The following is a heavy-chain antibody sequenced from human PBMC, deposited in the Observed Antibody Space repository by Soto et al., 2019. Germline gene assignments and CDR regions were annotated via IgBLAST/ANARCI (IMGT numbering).Heavy chain of an antibody. Sequence: GGSLRLSCAASEFTFTRYAMSWVRQAPGKGLEWVSGITGTGDTTYYADSVKGRFTISRDNSKNTLFLQMNSLRVEDTAVYYCAKDYYGSRTQFDYWGQGAQVTVSS. D-gene: IGHD3-10*01. V-gene: IGHV3-23*01. CDR1: EFTFTRYA. J-gene: IGHJ4*02. CDR3: AKDYYGSRTQFDY. CDR2: ITGTGDTT.